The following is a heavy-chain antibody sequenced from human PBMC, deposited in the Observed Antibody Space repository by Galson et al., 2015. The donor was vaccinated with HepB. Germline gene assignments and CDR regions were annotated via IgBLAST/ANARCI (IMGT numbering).Heavy chain of an antibody. CDR3: ARIGSSSCFDY. V-gene: IGHV1-46*01. D-gene: IGHD6-13*01. CDR2: INPSGGST. CDR1: GYTFTSYY. Sequence: SVKVSCKASGYTFTSYYMHWVRQAPRQGLEWMGIINPSGGSTSYAQKFRGRVTMTRDTSTSTVYMELSSLRSEDTAVYYCARIGSSSCFDYWGQGTLVTVSS. J-gene: IGHJ4*02.